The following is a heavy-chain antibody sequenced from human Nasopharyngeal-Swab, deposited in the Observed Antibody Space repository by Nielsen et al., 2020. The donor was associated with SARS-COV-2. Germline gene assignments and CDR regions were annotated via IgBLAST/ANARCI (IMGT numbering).Heavy chain of an antibody. Sequence: GESLKTSCAASGFTFSDYCMSWIRQAPGKGLEWVSYISSSGSTIYYADSVKGRFTISRDNAKNSLYLQMNSLRAEDTAVYYCARSFEGSSGYYYDYFDYWGQGTLVTVSS. CDR2: ISSSGSTI. CDR3: ARSFEGSSGYYYDYFDY. CDR1: GFTFSDYC. V-gene: IGHV3-11*04. D-gene: IGHD3-22*01. J-gene: IGHJ4*02.